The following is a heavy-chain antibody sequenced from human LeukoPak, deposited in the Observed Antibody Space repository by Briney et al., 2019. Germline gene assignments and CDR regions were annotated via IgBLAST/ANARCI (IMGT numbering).Heavy chain of an antibody. CDR2: IIPILGIA. D-gene: IGHD3-22*01. CDR3: ASNDYYDSSGYYQGYFDY. Sequence: SVKVSCKASGGTFSSCAISWVRQAPGQGLEWMGRIIPILGIANYAQKFQGRVTITADKSTSTAYMELSSLRSEDTAVYYCASNDYYDSSGYYQGYFDYWGQGTLVTVSS. V-gene: IGHV1-69*04. CDR1: GGTFSSCA. J-gene: IGHJ4*02.